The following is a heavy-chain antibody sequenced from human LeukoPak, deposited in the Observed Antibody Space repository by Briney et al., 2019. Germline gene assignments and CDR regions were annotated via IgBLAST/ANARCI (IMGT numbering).Heavy chain of an antibody. V-gene: IGHV4-59*01. CDR3: ARDSVQQQLVGRWFDL. J-gene: IGHJ5*02. CDR2: IYYSGST. D-gene: IGHD6-13*01. Sequence: PSETLSLTCTVSGGSISSYYWSWIRQPPGKGLEWIGYIYYSGSTNYNPSLKSRVTISVDTSKNQFSLKLSSVTAADTAVYYCARDSVQQQLVGRWFDLWGQGTLVTVSS. CDR1: GGSISSYY.